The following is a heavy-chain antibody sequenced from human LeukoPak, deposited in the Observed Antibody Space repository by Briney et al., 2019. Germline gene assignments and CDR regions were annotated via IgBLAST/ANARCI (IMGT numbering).Heavy chain of an antibody. CDR1: GGSISSYY. CDR3: ARDRLNIVLMVYATDYYGMDV. D-gene: IGHD2-8*01. CDR2: IYTSGST. V-gene: IGHV4-4*07. Sequence: PSETLSLTCTVSGGSISSYYWSWIRQPAGKGLEWIGRIYTSGSTNYNPSLKSRVTMSVDTSKNQFSLELSSVTAADTAVYYCARDRLNIVLMVYATDYYGMDVWGQGTTVTVSS. J-gene: IGHJ6*02.